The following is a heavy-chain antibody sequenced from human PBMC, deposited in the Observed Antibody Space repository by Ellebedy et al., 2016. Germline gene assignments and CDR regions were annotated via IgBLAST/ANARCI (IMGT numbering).Heavy chain of an antibody. CDR1: GFTFSSYS. CDR2: ISSSSSYI. J-gene: IGHJ4*02. Sequence: GESLKISXAASGFTFSSYSMNWVRQAPGKGLEWVSSISSSSSYIYYADSVKGRFTISRDNAKNSLYLQMNSLRAEDTAVYYCAREGSYYDSSGYHSHWGQGTLVTVSS. CDR3: AREGSYYDSSGYHSH. D-gene: IGHD3-22*01. V-gene: IGHV3-21*01.